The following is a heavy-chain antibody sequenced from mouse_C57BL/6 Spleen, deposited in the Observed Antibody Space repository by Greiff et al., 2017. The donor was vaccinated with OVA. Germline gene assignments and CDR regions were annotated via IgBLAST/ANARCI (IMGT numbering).Heavy chain of an antibody. J-gene: IGHJ2*01. CDR2: ISSGSSTI. CDR3: ARPHYYGSSLGY. D-gene: IGHD1-1*01. Sequence: EVKVVESGGGLVKPGGSLKLSCAAPGFTFSDYGMHWVRQAPEKGLEWVAYISSGSSTIYYADTVKGRFTISRDNAKNTLFLQMTSLRSEDTAMYYCARPHYYGSSLGYWCQGTTLTVSS. CDR1: GFTFSDYG. V-gene: IGHV5-17*01.